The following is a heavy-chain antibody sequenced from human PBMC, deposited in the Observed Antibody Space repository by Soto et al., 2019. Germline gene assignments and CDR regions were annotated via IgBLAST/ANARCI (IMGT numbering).Heavy chain of an antibody. J-gene: IGHJ4*02. D-gene: IGHD3-22*01. Sequence: RRLSCAASGFTFDDYAMHWVRQAPGKGLEWVSLISWDGGSTYYADSVKGRFTISRDNSKNSLYLQMNSLRAEDTALYYCAKDYYDSSGPDYWGQGTLVTVSS. CDR1: GFTFDDYA. CDR3: AKDYYDSSGPDY. CDR2: ISWDGGST. V-gene: IGHV3-43D*04.